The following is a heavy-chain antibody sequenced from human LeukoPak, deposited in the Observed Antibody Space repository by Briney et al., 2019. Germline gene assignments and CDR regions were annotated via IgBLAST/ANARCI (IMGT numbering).Heavy chain of an antibody. CDR2: ISWNSGYI. Sequence: GRSLRLSSAASGFTFDDYAMHCVRQPPGKGLEWLSIISWNSGYIGYADSVKGRFTVSRDNAENSVYLQMNSLRPEDTAFYFCAKVRGTYSSGLCFDSWGQGTLVTVSS. J-gene: IGHJ4*02. V-gene: IGHV3-9*01. D-gene: IGHD6-19*01. CDR1: GFTFDDYA. CDR3: AKVRGTYSSGLCFDS.